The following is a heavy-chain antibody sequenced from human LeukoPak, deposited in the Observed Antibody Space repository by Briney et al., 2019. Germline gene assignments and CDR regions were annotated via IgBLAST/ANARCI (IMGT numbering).Heavy chain of an antibody. Sequence: PGGSLRHSCAASGFTFSSYDMHWVRQAPGRGLEWVSAIGIAGDTYYPDSVKGRFTISRENAKNSMYLQMNSLKDGDTAVYYCIRGGIQVSGIDAFDIWGQGTMVTVSS. CDR1: GFTFSSYD. J-gene: IGHJ3*02. CDR3: IRGGIQVSGIDAFDI. D-gene: IGHD5/OR15-5a*01. CDR2: IGIAGDT. V-gene: IGHV3-13*01.